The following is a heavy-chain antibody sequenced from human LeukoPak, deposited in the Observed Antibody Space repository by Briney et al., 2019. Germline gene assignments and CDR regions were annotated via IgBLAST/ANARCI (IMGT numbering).Heavy chain of an antibody. CDR3: ARKYSSSLGRAFDI. CDR2: IYHSGST. V-gene: IGHV4-30-2*01. D-gene: IGHD6-6*01. CDR1: GGSISSGGYS. Sequence: PSQTLSLTCAVSGGSISSGGYSWRWIRQPPGKGLEWIVYIYHSGSTSYNPSLKTRVTISVDRSKNQFTLKLISATAADTAVYYCARKYSSSLGRAFDIWGQGTMVTVSS. J-gene: IGHJ3*02.